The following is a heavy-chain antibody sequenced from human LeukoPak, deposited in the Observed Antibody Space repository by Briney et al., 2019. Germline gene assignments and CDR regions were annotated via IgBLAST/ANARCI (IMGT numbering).Heavy chain of an antibody. CDR2: IYHGGTT. V-gene: IGHV4-38-2*02. J-gene: IGHJ4*02. CDR3: AREGGTALFDF. Sequence: PSETLSLTCAVSGYSISSGYYWGWIRQPPGKGLEWIGSIYHGGTTLYNPSLKSRVTISVDTSKNQSSLKLTSVTAADTAVYYCAREGGTALFDFWGQGTLVTVSS. D-gene: IGHD1-1*01. CDR1: GYSISSGYY.